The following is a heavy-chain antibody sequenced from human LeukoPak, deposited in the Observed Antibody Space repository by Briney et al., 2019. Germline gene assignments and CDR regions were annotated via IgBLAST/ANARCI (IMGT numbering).Heavy chain of an antibody. CDR2: IHHSGST. CDR1: GGSISNYY. Sequence: SETLSLTCTVSGGSISNYYWSWIRQPPGKGLEWIGYIHHSGSTYYNPSLKSRVTISVDRSKNQFSLKLSSVTAADTAVYYCASAMSTYCSGGSCYSYWGQGTLVTVSS. J-gene: IGHJ4*02. D-gene: IGHD2-15*01. V-gene: IGHV4-59*12. CDR3: ASAMSTYCSGGSCYSY.